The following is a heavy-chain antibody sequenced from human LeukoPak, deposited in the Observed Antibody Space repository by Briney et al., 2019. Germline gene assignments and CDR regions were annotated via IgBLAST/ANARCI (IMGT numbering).Heavy chain of an antibody. CDR2: IYSGGST. Sequence: GGSLRLSCAAAAVTVSSNHMSWVRQAPWKGLEWVLVIYSGGSTYYADSVKGRFTISRDNSKNTLYLQMNSLRAEDTAVYYCARYQLPLTTAPSHGMDVWGQGTTVTVSS. D-gene: IGHD2-2*01. CDR1: AVTVSSNH. CDR3: ARYQLPLTTAPSHGMDV. J-gene: IGHJ6*02. V-gene: IGHV3-53*01.